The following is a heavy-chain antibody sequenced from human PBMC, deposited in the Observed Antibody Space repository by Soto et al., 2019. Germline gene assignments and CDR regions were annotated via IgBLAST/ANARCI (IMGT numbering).Heavy chain of an antibody. V-gene: IGHV3-33*01. CDR3: ARATDYYDSSGYFDS. CDR1: GFTFSSYG. D-gene: IGHD3-22*01. CDR2: IWYDGSNK. Sequence: QVQLVESGGCVVQPGRSLRLSCAASGFTFSSYGMHWVRQAPGKGLEWVAIIWYDGSNKYYTDSVKGRFTISRDNSKNTLYLQTNSLRAEDTAVYYCARATDYYDSSGYFDSWGQGTLVTVSS. J-gene: IGHJ4*02.